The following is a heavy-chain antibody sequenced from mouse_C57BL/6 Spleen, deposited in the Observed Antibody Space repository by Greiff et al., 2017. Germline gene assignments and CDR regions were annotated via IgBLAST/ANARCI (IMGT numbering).Heavy chain of an antibody. CDR2: IYPRSGNT. D-gene: IGHD3-2*01. V-gene: IGHV1-81*01. CDR1: GYTFTSYG. CDR3: ARSRDSSMDY. Sequence: QVQLQQSGAELARPGASVKLSCKASGYTFTSYGISWVKQRTGQGLEWIGEIYPRSGNTYYNEKFKGKATLTADTSSSTAYMELRSLTSEDSAFYFCARSRDSSMDYWGQGTSVTVSS. J-gene: IGHJ4*01.